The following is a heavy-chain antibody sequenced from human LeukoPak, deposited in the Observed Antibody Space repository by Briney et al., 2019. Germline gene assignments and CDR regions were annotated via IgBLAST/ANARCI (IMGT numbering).Heavy chain of an antibody. CDR2: IYYGGST. Sequence: PSETLSLTCTVSGGSISSSDYYWGWIRQPPGKGLEWIGSIYYGGSTYYNPSLKSRVTISVDTSMNQFSLKLSFVTTADTAVYYCAWALGYCSGGSCTRGYNWFDPWGQGTLVTVPS. CDR1: GGSISSSDYY. CDR3: AWALGYCSGGSCTRGYNWFDP. D-gene: IGHD2-15*01. J-gene: IGHJ5*02. V-gene: IGHV4-39*01.